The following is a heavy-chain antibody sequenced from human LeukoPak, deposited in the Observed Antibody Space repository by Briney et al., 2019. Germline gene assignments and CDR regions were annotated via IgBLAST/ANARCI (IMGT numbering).Heavy chain of an antibody. V-gene: IGHV3-13*01. CDR3: ARDSGRNGCSSTCCYLYYYGMDV. D-gene: IGHD2-2*01. Sequence: GGSLRLSCAASGFTFSSYDMHWVRQATGKGLEWVSAIGTAGDTYYPGSVKGRFTISRENAKNSLYLQMNSLRAEDTAVYYCARDSGRNGCSSTCCYLYYYGMDVWGQGTTVTVSS. J-gene: IGHJ6*02. CDR2: IGTAGDT. CDR1: GFTFSSYD.